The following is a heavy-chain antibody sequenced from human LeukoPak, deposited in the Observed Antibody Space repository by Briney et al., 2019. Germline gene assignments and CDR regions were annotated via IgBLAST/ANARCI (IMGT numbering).Heavy chain of an antibody. CDR1: GGSFSGYY. CDR2: INHSGST. Sequence: SETLSLTCAVYGGSFSGYYWSWIRQPPGKGLEWIGEINHSGSTNYNPSLKSRVTISVDTSKNQFSLKLSSVTAADTAVYYCASAVDSSGWYDYWGQGTLVTVSS. J-gene: IGHJ4*02. D-gene: IGHD6-19*01. CDR3: ASAVDSSGWYDY. V-gene: IGHV4-34*01.